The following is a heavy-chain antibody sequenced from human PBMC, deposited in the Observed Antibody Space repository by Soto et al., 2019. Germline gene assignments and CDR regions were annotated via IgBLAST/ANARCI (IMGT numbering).Heavy chain of an antibody. V-gene: IGHV4-59*08. CDR1: GGSISSYY. Sequence: QMQLQESGPGLVKPSETLSLTCTVSGGSISSYYWSWIRQPPGKGLEWIGYIYYSGSTNYNPSLKSRVTISVDTSKNQFSLKLSSVTAADTAVYYCARRNYGDFYNWFDPWGQGTLVTVSS. CDR3: ARRNYGDFYNWFDP. CDR2: IYYSGST. J-gene: IGHJ5*02. D-gene: IGHD4-17*01.